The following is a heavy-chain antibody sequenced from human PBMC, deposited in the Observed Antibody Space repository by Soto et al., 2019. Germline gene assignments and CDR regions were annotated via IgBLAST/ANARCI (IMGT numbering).Heavy chain of an antibody. J-gene: IGHJ4*02. CDR1: GGSITSYN. D-gene: IGHD6-13*01. CDR2: VYNSGST. V-gene: IGHV4-59*01. Sequence: SETLSLTCTVSGGSITSYNWNWLRQPPGKALEWIGYVYNSGSTNYNPSLKSRVTISVDTSKNQFSLKVNSVTAADTAVYYCARGRRYSSSWYSDYWGQGTLVTVSS. CDR3: ARGRRYSSSWYSDY.